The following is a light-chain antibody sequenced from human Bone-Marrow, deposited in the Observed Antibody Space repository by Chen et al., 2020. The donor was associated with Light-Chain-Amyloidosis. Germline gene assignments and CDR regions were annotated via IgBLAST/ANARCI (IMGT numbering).Light chain of an antibody. J-gene: IGLJ3*02. V-gene: IGLV3-21*02. CDR3: QVWDRSSDRPV. Sequence: SYVLTQPSSVSVPPGQTATIACGGNNIGSTSVHWYQQTPGQAPLLVVYDDSDRPSGIPERLSGSNSGKTATLTISRVEAGDEADDYCQVWDRSSDRPVFGGGTKLTVL. CDR2: DDS. CDR1: NIGSTS.